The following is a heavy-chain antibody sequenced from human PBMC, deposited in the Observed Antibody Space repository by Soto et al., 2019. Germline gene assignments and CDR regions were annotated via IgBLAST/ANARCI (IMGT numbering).Heavy chain of an antibody. D-gene: IGHD6-13*01. J-gene: IGHJ4*02. CDR2: VYNSGST. Sequence: PSETLSLTCTVSGGSISSNYWTWIRQPPGKGLEWIGYVYNSGSTNYNPSLKSRVTISEDTSKSQFSLKVNSMTAADTAVYYCARYRRGAVAGYTLDNWGQGTLVTVSS. V-gene: IGHV4-59*01. CDR1: GGSISSNY. CDR3: ARYRRGAVAGYTLDN.